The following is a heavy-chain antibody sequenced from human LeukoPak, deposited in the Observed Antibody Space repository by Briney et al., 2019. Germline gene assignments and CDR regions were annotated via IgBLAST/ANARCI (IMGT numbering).Heavy chain of an antibody. D-gene: IGHD4-17*01. Sequence: PGGALRLSCAASGFTFSDYYMGWIRPAPGKGRWCVSYISSGSRYTDYADSVKGRFTISRDNAKNSLYLQMNSLRAEDTAVYYCAREVHGDYDIWGQGTRVTVSS. V-gene: IGHV3-11*05. CDR3: AREVHGDYDI. J-gene: IGHJ3*02. CDR1: GFTFSDYY. CDR2: ISSGSRYT.